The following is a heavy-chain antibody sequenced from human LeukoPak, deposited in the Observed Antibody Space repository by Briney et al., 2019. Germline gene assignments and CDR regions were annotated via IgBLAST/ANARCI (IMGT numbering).Heavy chain of an antibody. J-gene: IGHJ4*02. D-gene: IGHD3-22*01. Sequence: PSETLSLTCTVSGYSISSGYYWGWIRQPPGKGLEWIGNIYNSGSTYYSPSLKSRVTISVDTSKNQFSLKLNSVTAADTAVYYCARDRGGFSGWPEYYFDYWGQGTLVTVSS. CDR2: IYNSGST. V-gene: IGHV4-38-2*02. CDR1: GYSISSGYY. CDR3: ARDRGGFSGWPEYYFDY.